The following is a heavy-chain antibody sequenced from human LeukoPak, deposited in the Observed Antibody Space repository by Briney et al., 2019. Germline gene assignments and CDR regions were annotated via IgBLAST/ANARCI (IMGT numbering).Heavy chain of an antibody. CDR2: ISSSGSTI. J-gene: IGHJ4*02. D-gene: IGHD4/OR15-4a*01. Sequence: GGSLRLSCAASGFTFSDYYMSWIRQAPGKGLEWVSYISSSGSTIYYADSVKGRFTISRDNARNSLYLQMNSLRAEDTAVYYCARRAGAYSHPYDYWGQGTLVTVSS. CDR3: ARRAGAYSHPYDY. V-gene: IGHV3-11*01. CDR1: GFTFSDYY.